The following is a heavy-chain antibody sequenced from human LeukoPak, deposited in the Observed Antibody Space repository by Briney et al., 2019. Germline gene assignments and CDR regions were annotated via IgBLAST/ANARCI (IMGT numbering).Heavy chain of an antibody. CDR3: ARVGGDDSTGHYSVDY. V-gene: IGHV4-38-2*01. J-gene: IGHJ4*02. CDR2: LHHSGST. CDR1: GYSITSAYW. Sequence: SETLSLTCALSGYSITSAYWWGWIRQTPGRGLEWIGSLHHSGSTSYNPSLKSRVTISVDTSKNQFSLRLSSVTAADTAVYYCARVGGDDSTGHYSVDYWGQGTLVTVSS. D-gene: IGHD3-22*01.